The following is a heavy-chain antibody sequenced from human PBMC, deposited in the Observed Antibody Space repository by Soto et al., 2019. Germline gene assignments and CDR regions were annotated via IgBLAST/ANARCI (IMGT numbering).Heavy chain of an antibody. V-gene: IGHV3-66*01. CDR3: ARDQPREYSSGWFYIDY. CDR2: IYSGGST. D-gene: IGHD6-19*01. Sequence: GKGLEWVSVIYSGGSTYYADSVKGRFTISRDNSKNTLYLQMNSLRAEDTAVYYCARDQPREYSSGWFYIDYWGQGTLVTVYS. J-gene: IGHJ4*02.